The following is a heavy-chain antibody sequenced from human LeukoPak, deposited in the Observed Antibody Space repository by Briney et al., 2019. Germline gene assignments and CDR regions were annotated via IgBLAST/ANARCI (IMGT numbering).Heavy chain of an antibody. CDR2: ISDTGSNT. Sequence: PGGSLRLSCAASGFTFSSYAMSWVRQAPGKGLECVLAISDTGSNTYYADSVKGRFTISRDNSKNTLYMEMNSLRAEDTAVYYCAKRIGSDYGNFDYWGQGTLVTVSS. J-gene: IGHJ4*02. CDR3: AKRIGSDYGNFDY. CDR1: GFTFSSYA. V-gene: IGHV3-23*01. D-gene: IGHD4-17*01.